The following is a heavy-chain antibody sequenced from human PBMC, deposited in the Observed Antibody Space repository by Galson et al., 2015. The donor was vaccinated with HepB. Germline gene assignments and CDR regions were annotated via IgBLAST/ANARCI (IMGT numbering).Heavy chain of an antibody. V-gene: IGHV3-66*02. CDR1: GFTVSSNY. J-gene: IGHJ4*02. CDR2: IYSGGST. Sequence: SLRLSCAASGFTVSSNYMSWVRQAPGKGLEWVSVIYSGGSTYYADSVKGRFTISGDNSKNTLYLQMNSLRAEDTAVYYCARSLPFDYWGQGTLVTVSS. CDR3: ARSLPFDY.